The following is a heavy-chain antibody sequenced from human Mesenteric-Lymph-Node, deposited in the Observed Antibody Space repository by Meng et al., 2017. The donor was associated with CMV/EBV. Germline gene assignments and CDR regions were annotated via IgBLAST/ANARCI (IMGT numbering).Heavy chain of an antibody. CDR1: AFTFSDYY. CDR3: ARYCINGVCYYYYGMDV. CDR2: ISPSGDTI. J-gene: IGHJ6*02. D-gene: IGHD2-8*01. Sequence: GESLKISCVVSAFTFSDYYMTWIRQAPGKGLEWVSYISPSGDTIYYADSVKGRFTISRDNAKNSLYLQMNSLRAEDTALYYCARYCINGVCYYYYGMDVWGQGTTVTVSS. V-gene: IGHV3-11*01.